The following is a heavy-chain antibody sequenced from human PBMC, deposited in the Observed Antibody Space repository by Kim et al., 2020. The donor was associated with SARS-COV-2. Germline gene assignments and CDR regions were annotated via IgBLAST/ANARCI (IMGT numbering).Heavy chain of an antibody. Sequence: GESLKISCKGSGYSFTSYWISWVRQMPGKGLEWMGRIDPSDSYTNYSPSFQGHVTISADKSISTAYLQWSSLKASDTAMYYCARHGTTVTTTGREGYGMDVWGQGTTVTVSS. CDR1: GYSFTSYW. J-gene: IGHJ6*02. V-gene: IGHV5-10-1*01. CDR2: IDPSDSYT. D-gene: IGHD4-17*01. CDR3: ARHGTTVTTTGREGYGMDV.